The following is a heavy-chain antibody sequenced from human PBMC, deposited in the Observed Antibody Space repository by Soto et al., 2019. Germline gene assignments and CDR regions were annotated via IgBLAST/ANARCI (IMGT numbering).Heavy chain of an antibody. Sequence: QVHLQVAGPGLVQPSGTLSLTCDVSGASVTSAWWSWVRQSPGKGLEWIAEIHHSGSSSYNPSLRSRVTVSVDQSRNQFSLHLISVTAADTAMYYCARGAFWAFDIWGQGPMVTVSS. CDR3: ARGAFWAFDI. J-gene: IGHJ3*02. CDR2: IHHSGSS. CDR1: GASVTSAW. V-gene: IGHV4-4*02. D-gene: IGHD3-3*02.